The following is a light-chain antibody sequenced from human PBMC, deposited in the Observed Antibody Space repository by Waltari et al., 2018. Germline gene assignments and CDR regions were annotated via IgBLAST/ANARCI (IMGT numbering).Light chain of an antibody. CDR1: QSVGSS. Sequence: EIVLTQSPGTVSLSPGERATLSCRASQSVGSSLAWFQQKPGQAPRLLIYRASSRATGIPDRFSGSGSGTDFTLTITRLEPGDFAVYYCQQYGSSPYTFGQGTKLEIK. J-gene: IGKJ2*01. CDR2: RAS. V-gene: IGKV3-20*01. CDR3: QQYGSSPYT.